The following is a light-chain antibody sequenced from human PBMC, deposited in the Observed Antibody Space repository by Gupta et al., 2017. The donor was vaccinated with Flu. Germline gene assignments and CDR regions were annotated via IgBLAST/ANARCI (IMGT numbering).Light chain of an antibody. V-gene: IGLV2-8*01. Sequence: ATISCTGTTSDVGGYDYVCWHRPHPREPNDLLLYEMTRRPAGVPVGFSGSKSGNTASLTVSVHADDEEAHYYGFSHAGKNDVVFGGGTKLTVL. CDR3: FSHAGKNDVV. CDR1: TSDVGGYDY. CDR2: EMT. J-gene: IGLJ2*01.